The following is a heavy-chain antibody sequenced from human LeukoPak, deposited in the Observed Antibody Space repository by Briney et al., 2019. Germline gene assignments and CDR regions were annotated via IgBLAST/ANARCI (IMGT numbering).Heavy chain of an antibody. CDR2: IDPSDSYT. J-gene: IGHJ4*02. CDR3: ARSGGNSFDY. CDR1: GYSFTSYW. Sequence: GESLRISCKGSGYSFTSYWISWVRQMPGKGLEWIGRIDPSDSYTNYSPSFQGHVTISADKSISAAYLQWSSLKASDTAMYYYARSGGNSFDYWGQGTLVTVSS. D-gene: IGHD4-23*01. V-gene: IGHV5-10-1*01.